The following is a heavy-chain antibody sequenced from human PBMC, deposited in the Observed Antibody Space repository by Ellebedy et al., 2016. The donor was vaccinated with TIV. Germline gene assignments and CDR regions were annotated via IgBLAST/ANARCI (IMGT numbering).Heavy chain of an antibody. Sequence: ASVKVSXXASGYSFTSHYMHWVRQAPGQGLEWMGIINPSGGSTTYAQKFQGRVTMTRDTSTSRVYVELSSLRSDDAAVYYCARTPRIAARYPYEYWGQGTLVTVSS. V-gene: IGHV1-46*01. J-gene: IGHJ4*02. CDR2: INPSGGST. CDR3: ARTPRIAARYPYEY. D-gene: IGHD6-6*01. CDR1: GYSFTSHY.